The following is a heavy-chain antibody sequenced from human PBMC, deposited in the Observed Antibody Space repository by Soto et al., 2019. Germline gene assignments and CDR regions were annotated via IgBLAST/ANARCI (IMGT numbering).Heavy chain of an antibody. CDR3: ARPLLNYGDYAVGWFDP. CDR1: GGSFSGYY. D-gene: IGHD4-17*01. Sequence: TSETLSLTCAVYGGSFSGYYWSWIRQPPGKGLEWIGEINHSGSTNYNPSLKSRVTISVDTSKNQFSLKLSSVTAADTAVYYCARPLLNYGDYAVGWFDPWGQGTLVTVSS. J-gene: IGHJ5*02. V-gene: IGHV4-34*01. CDR2: INHSGST.